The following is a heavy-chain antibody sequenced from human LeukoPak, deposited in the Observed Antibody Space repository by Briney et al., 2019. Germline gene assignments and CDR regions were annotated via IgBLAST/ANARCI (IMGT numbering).Heavy chain of an antibody. CDR2: IKQDGSEK. Sequence: GGSLRLSCAASGFTFSSYWMSWVRQAPGKGLEWVANIKQDGSEKYYVDSVKGRFTISRDNAKNSLYLQMNSLRAEDTAVYYCARDPTYYDFWSGYYRGLGAFDIWGQGTMVTVSS. CDR3: ARDPTYYDFWSGYYRGLGAFDI. D-gene: IGHD3-3*01. J-gene: IGHJ3*02. V-gene: IGHV3-7*01. CDR1: GFTFSSYW.